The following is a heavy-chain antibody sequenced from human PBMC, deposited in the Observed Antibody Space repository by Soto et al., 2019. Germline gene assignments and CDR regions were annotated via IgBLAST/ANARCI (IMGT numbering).Heavy chain of an antibody. D-gene: IGHD1-26*01. J-gene: IGHJ3*01. CDR2: IFYSGTT. CDR3: ARGRGGTDDAYDL. V-gene: IGHV4-59*01. CDR1: GGSISSYF. Sequence: SETLSLTCTVSGGSISSYFWSWIRQPPGEGLEWIGYIFYSGTTKYSPSLKSRVTMSLGTAKNQFSLNLTSVTAADTAVYYCARGRGGTDDAYDLWGQGTMVT.